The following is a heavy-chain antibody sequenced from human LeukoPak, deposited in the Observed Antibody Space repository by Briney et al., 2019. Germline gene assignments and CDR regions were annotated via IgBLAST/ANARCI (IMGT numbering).Heavy chain of an antibody. J-gene: IGHJ5*02. CDR3: ARGGYYSSFDP. CDR1: GFTFSSYE. CDR2: ISSSGSTI. D-gene: IGHD6-19*01. Sequence: PGGSLRLSCAASGFTFSSYEMNWVRQAPGKGLEWVSYISSSGSTIYYADSVKGRFTISRDNAKNSLYLQMNSLRAEDTAVYYCARGGYYSSFDPWGQGTLVTVSP. V-gene: IGHV3-48*03.